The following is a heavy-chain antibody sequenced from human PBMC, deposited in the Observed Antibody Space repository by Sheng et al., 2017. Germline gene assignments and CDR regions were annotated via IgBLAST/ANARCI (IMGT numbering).Heavy chain of an antibody. CDR2: VIPVLGTA. CDR1: GASFSSYT. J-gene: IGHJ6*03. Sequence: QVQLVQSGAEVKKPGSSVKVSCKASGASFSSYTISWVRQAPGQGLEWMGRVIPVLGTANYAQKFQGRVTISADKSTSTAYMELSSLRSEDTAVYYCAREYGSGWYSYYYMDVWGKGTTVTVSS. CDR3: AREYGSGWYSYYYMDV. V-gene: IGHV1-69*08. D-gene: IGHD6-19*01.